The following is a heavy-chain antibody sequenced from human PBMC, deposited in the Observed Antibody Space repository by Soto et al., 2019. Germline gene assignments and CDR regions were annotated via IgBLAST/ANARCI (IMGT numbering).Heavy chain of an antibody. CDR2: FDPEDGET. Sequence: ASVKVSCKVSGYTLTELSMHWVRQAPEKGLEWMGGFDPEDGETIYAQKFQGRVTMTEDTSTDTAYMELSSLRSEDTAVYYCATKTPYCSSTSCYFMGPVNAFDIWGQGTMVTVSS. V-gene: IGHV1-24*01. CDR1: GYTLTELS. J-gene: IGHJ3*02. D-gene: IGHD2-2*01. CDR3: ATKTPYCSSTSCYFMGPVNAFDI.